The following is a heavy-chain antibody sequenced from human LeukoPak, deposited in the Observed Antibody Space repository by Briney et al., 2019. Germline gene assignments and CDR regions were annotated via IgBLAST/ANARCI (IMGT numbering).Heavy chain of an antibody. CDR2: IYSGGST. CDR3: AREMGGSYYYYYGMDV. V-gene: IGHV3-66*02. Sequence: GGSLRLSCAASGFTDSSNYLSWVRQPPGKGLEWVSVIYSGGSTYYADSVKGRFTISRDNSKNTLYLQMNSLRAEDTAVYYCAREMGGSYYYYYGMDVWGQGTTVTVSS. J-gene: IGHJ6*02. D-gene: IGHD1-26*01. CDR1: GFTDSSNY.